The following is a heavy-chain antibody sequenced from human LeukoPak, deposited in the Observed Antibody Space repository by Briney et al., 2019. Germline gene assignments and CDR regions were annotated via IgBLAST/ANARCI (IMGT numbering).Heavy chain of an antibody. D-gene: IGHD3-3*01. Sequence: ASVKVSCKASGYTFTGYYMHWVRQAPGQGLEWMGWINPNSGGTNYAQKFQGRVTMTRDTSISTAYMELSRLRSDDTAVYYCARAWGITIFGVANPPDYWGQGTLVTVSS. CDR3: ARAWGITIFGVANPPDY. CDR1: GYTFTGYY. CDR2: INPNSGGT. V-gene: IGHV1-2*02. J-gene: IGHJ4*02.